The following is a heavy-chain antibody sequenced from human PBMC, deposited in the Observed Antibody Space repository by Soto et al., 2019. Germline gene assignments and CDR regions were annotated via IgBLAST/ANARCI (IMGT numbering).Heavy chain of an antibody. J-gene: IGHJ1*01. CDR2: FDPEDGET. D-gene: IGHD6-19*01. CDR1: GYTLTELS. CDR3: ANLIAVAGKGLAEYFQH. V-gene: IGHV1-24*01. Sequence: ASVKVSCKVSGYTLTELSMHWVRQAPGKGLEWMGGFDPEDGETIYAQKFQGRVTMTEDTSTDTAYMELSSLRSEDTAVYYCANLIAVAGKGLAEYFQHWGQGTLVTVSS.